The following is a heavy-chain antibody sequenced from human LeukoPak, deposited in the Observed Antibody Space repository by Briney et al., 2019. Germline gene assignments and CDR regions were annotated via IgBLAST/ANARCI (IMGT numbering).Heavy chain of an antibody. D-gene: IGHD3/OR15-3a*01. J-gene: IGHJ4*02. CDR1: GGSISSGGYS. CDR2: IYHSGST. CDR3: ARDSRGP. V-gene: IGHV4-30-2*01. Sequence: SSQTLSLTCAVSGGSISSGGYSWSWIRQPPGKGLEWIGYIYHSGSTYYNPSLKSRVTISVDRSKNQFSLKLSSVTAADTAVYYCARDSRGPWGQGTLVTVSS.